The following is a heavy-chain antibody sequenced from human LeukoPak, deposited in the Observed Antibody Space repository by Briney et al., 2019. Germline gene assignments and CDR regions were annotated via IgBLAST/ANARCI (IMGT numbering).Heavy chain of an antibody. CDR3: ARIEYGSSWDSDY. V-gene: IGHV4-34*01. CDR1: GGSFSGYY. D-gene: IGHD6-6*01. J-gene: IGHJ4*02. CDR2: INHSGST. Sequence: SETLSLTCAVYGGSFSGYYWSWIRQPPGKGLEWIGEINHSGSTNYNPSLKSRVTISVDTSKNQFSLKLSSVTAADTAVYYCARIEYGSSWDSDYWGQGTLVTVSS.